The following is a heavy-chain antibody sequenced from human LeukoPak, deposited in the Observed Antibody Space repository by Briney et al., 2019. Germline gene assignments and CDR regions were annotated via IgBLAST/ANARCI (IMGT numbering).Heavy chain of an antibody. V-gene: IGHV4-59*08. CDR3: ARQADYYHSSGFYSRGSSWFDS. D-gene: IGHD3-22*01. Sequence: SETLSLTCTVSGASINNFYWSWIRQSPGKALEWIGYIYYSGSTDYNPSLKSRVTISLDTSNSQFSLKLSSVTAADTAVYYCARQADYYHSSGFYSRGSSWFDSWGQGTLVTVSS. CDR2: IYYSGST. CDR1: GASINNFY. J-gene: IGHJ5*01.